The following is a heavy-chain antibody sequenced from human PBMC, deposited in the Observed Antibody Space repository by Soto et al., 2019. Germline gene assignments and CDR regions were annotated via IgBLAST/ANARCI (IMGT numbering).Heavy chain of an antibody. CDR1: GVAFSSYA. D-gene: IGHD3-10*01. V-gene: IGHV3-30-3*01. CDR3: ARDLSGSGD. J-gene: IGHJ4*02. CDR2: ISYDGSNK. Sequence: QVQLVESGGGVVQPGRSLRLSCAASGVAFSSYAMHWVRQAPGKGLEWVAVISYDGSNKYYADSVKGRFTISRDNSKNTLYLQMNSLRAEDTAVYYCARDLSGSGDWGQGTLVTVSS.